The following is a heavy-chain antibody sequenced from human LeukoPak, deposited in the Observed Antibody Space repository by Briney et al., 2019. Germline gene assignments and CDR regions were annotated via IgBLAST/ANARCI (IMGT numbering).Heavy chain of an antibody. CDR2: FYSGGKT. D-gene: IGHD1-26*01. Sequence: GGSLRLSCAASGFTVSSSYMSWVRQAPGKGLEWVSVFYSGGKTYYTDSVKGRFTISRDSSKNMLFLQMNSLRAEDTAVYYCAREGNTGSQEGMDVWGQGTTVTVSS. J-gene: IGHJ6*02. V-gene: IGHV3-53*01. CDR3: AREGNTGSQEGMDV. CDR1: GFTVSSSY.